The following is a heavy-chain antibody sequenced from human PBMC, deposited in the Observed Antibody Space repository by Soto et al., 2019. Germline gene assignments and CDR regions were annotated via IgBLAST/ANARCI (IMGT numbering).Heavy chain of an antibody. CDR3: AGNEVAYCSGGRCEGFDP. J-gene: IGHJ5*02. V-gene: IGHV1-18*03. D-gene: IGHD2-15*01. CDR2: ISAYNGNT. Sequence: QVQLVQSGAEVKKPGASVKVSCKASGYTFTSYGISWVRQAPGQGLEWMGWISAYNGNTNYAQKLQGRVTMTTDTSTSATSMGLRSLRADDMAVYDWAGNEVAYCSGGRCEGFDPWGQGTMVTVSS. CDR1: GYTFTSYG.